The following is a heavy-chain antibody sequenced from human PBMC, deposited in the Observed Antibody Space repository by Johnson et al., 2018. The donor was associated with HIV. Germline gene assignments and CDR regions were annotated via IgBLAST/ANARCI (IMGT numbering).Heavy chain of an antibody. CDR1: GFTFSNAW. D-gene: IGHD3-9*01. CDR2: IRYDGSNK. CDR3: AKDREYYDILTGYYISLSSWDAFDI. V-gene: IGHV3-30*02. Sequence: QVQLVESGGGLVQPGGSLKLSCEASGFTFSNAWMSWVRQAPGKGLEWVAFIRYDGSNKYYADSVKGRFTISRDNSKNTLYLQMNSLRAEDTAVYYCAKDREYYDILTGYYISLSSWDAFDIWGQGTMVTVSS. J-gene: IGHJ3*02.